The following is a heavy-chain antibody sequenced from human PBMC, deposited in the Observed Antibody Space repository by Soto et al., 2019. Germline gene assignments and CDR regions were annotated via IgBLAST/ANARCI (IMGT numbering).Heavy chain of an antibody. J-gene: IGHJ4*02. CDR3: ARDGPDGEIDY. CDR2: ISYDGSNK. Sequence: QVQLVESGGGVVQPGRSLRLSCAASGFTFSSYAMHWVRQAPGKGLEWVAVISYDGSNKYYADSVKGRFTISRDNSKNTLYLQMNSLRAEDTAVYYCARDGPDGEIDYWGQGTLVTVSS. CDR1: GFTFSSYA. D-gene: IGHD4-17*01. V-gene: IGHV3-30-3*01.